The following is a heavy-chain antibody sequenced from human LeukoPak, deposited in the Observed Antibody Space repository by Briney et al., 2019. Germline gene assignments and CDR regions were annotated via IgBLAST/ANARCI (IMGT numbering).Heavy chain of an antibody. Sequence: SVKVSCKASGGTFSSYAISWVRQAPGQGLEWMGGIIPIFGTANYAQKFRGRVTITADKSTSTAYMELSSLRSEDTAVYYCARGSYGYSGFDYWGQGTLVTVSS. V-gene: IGHV1-69*06. J-gene: IGHJ4*02. CDR3: ARGSYGYSGFDY. CDR1: GGTFSSYA. CDR2: IIPIFGTA. D-gene: IGHD5-18*01.